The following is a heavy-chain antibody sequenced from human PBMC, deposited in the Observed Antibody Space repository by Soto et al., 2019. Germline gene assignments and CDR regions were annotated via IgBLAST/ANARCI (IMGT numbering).Heavy chain of an antibody. D-gene: IGHD2-8*01. J-gene: IGHJ4*02. CDR1: GFTFSNYA. Sequence: EVQLLESGGGLVQPGGSLRLSCAASGFTFSNYALSWVRQAPGKGLEWVSTITGSGSGTYYAASVKGRLTISRDNSKNTLYLQMNSLSVEDTAVYYCAQCDMVSQGTFDYWGQGTLVTVSS. CDR3: AQCDMVSQGTFDY. CDR2: ITGSGSGT. V-gene: IGHV3-23*01.